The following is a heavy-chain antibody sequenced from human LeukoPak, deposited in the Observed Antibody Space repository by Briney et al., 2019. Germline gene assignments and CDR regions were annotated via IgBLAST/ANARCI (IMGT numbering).Heavy chain of an antibody. J-gene: IGHJ4*02. V-gene: IGHV3-21*01. CDR3: ARDTENYYDSSGSGYFDY. Sequence: GGSLRLSCAASGFTFSSYSMNWVRQAPGKGLEWVSSISSSSSYIYYADSVKGRFTISRDNAKNSLYLQMNSLRAEDTAVYYCARDTENYYDSSGSGYFDYWGQGTLVTVSS. CDR2: ISSSSSYI. CDR1: GFTFSSYS. D-gene: IGHD3-22*01.